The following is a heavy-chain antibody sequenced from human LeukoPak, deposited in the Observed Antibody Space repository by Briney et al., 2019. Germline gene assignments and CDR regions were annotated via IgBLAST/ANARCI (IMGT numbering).Heavy chain of an antibody. CDR2: IHYSGST. CDR3: AREAPVCSGGTCYDY. J-gene: IGHJ4*02. D-gene: IGHD2-15*01. CDR1: GGSISSSDYY. Sequence: PSETLSLTCTVSGGSISSSDYYWGWIRQPPGKGLEWIGYIHYSGSTNYNPSLKSRVTISVDTSKNQISLKLSSVTAADTAVYYCAREAPVCSGGTCYDYWGQGTLVTVSS. V-gene: IGHV4-61*08.